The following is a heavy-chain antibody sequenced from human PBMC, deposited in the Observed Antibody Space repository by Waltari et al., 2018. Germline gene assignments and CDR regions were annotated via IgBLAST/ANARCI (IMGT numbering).Heavy chain of an antibody. CDR2: ISSSSSTI. Sequence: EVQLVESGGGLVQPGGSLRLSCAASGFTFSSYSMNWVRQAPGKGLEWVSYISSSSSTIYYADSVKGRFTSSRDNAKNSLYLQMNSLRAEDTAVYYCAREDTTVTTYPPIWGQGTMVTVSS. CDR1: GFTFSSYS. V-gene: IGHV3-48*01. D-gene: IGHD4-17*01. J-gene: IGHJ3*02. CDR3: AREDTTVTTYPPI.